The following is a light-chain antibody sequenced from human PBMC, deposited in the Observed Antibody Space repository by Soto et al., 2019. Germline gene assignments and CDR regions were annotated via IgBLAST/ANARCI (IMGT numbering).Light chain of an antibody. CDR2: GAS. J-gene: IGKJ4*01. CDR1: QGVSNSY. V-gene: IGKV3-20*01. Sequence: EIVLTQSPGTLSLSPGETATVSCRASQGVSNSYLAWYQQKPGQAPRILIYGASSRATSIPDRFSGSGSGTDFTLTISRLEPEDFAVYYCQQYDSSPLTFGGGTKVEIK. CDR3: QQYDSSPLT.